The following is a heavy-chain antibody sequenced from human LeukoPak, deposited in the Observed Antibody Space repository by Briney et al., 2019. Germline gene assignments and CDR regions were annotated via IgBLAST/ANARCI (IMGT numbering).Heavy chain of an antibody. V-gene: IGHV3-21*01. CDR2: IGPTGTDR. J-gene: IGHJ4*02. D-gene: IGHD1-14*01. Sequence: GGSLRLSCAASGFTFSSCGFNWVRQAPGKGLEWVSSIGPTGTDRYYADSVRGRFTISRDNAKNSMYLQMVSLRDEDTAVYCATETIGRHYDYWGQGTLLTVSS. CDR1: GFTFSSCG. CDR3: ATETIGRHYDY.